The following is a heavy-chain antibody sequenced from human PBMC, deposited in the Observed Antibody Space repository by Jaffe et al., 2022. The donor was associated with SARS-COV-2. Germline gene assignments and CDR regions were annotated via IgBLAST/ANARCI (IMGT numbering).Heavy chain of an antibody. Sequence: EEQLVESGGGLIQPGGSLRLSCAASGFSFSIHWMHWVRQAPGKGLVWVSRIDGDGSGSSVSYADSVKGRFTISRDNARNTVYLQMNSLTAEDTAVYYCTSSPLLQKDWGQGTLVTVSS. D-gene: IGHD1-1*01. CDR1: GFSFSIHW. CDR3: TSSPLLQKD. CDR2: IDGDGSGS. J-gene: IGHJ4*02. V-gene: IGHV3-74*01.